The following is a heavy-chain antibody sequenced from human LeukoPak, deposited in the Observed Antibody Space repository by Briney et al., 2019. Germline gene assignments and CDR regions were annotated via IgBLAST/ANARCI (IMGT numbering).Heavy chain of an antibody. CDR2: MNPNSGNA. Sequence: ASVKVSCKASGYTFTGYDVNWVRQATGQGLEWMGWMNPNSGNAGYAQKFQGRVTITRNSSISTAYMELSSLKSEDTAVYYCARGGHSSNWHNYYYMDVWGKGTTVTVSS. D-gene: IGHD6-13*01. CDR3: ARGGHSSNWHNYYYMDV. CDR1: GYTFTGYD. V-gene: IGHV1-8*03. J-gene: IGHJ6*03.